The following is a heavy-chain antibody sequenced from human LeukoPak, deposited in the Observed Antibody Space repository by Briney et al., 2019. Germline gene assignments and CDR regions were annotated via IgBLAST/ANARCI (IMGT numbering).Heavy chain of an antibody. CDR2: INPSGGST. D-gene: IGHD5-18*01. J-gene: IGHJ4*02. V-gene: IGHV1-46*01. Sequence: GASVKVSCKASGYTFTSYYMHWVRQAPGQGLEWMGIINPSGGSTSYAQKFQGRVTMTRDTSTSTVYMELSSLRSEDTAVYYCASDIRRGYSYALEAYYFDYWGQGTLVTVSS. CDR3: ASDIRRGYSYALEAYYFDY. CDR1: GYTFTSYY.